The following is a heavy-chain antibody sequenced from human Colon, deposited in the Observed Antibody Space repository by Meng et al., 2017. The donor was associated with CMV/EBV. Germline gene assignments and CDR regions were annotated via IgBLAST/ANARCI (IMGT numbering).Heavy chain of an antibody. D-gene: IGHD2-21*01. V-gene: IGHV1-2*02. Sequence: GESLKISCKASGYTFNVFYMHWVRQAPGQGLEWMGWVNPKRGDTNYAQKFQGRVTMTRDPSIGTAYMELSGLRYDDTAVYYCARDGVVCGDTTCRGFFSWGQGTLVTVSS. CDR2: VNPKRGDT. J-gene: IGHJ5*02. CDR3: ARDGVVCGDTTCRGFFS. CDR1: GYTFNVFY.